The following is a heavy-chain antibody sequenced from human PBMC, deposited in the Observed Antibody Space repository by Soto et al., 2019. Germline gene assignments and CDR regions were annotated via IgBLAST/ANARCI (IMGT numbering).Heavy chain of an antibody. CDR2: ISHTGDSS. V-gene: IGHV3-23*01. CDR1: GFSIHTFG. J-gene: IGHJ6*02. D-gene: IGHD2-15*01. Sequence: EVQLLESGGDLVQPGGSLRLSCAASGFSIHTFGMSWVRQAPGKGLEWVSAISHTGDSSQYADSVKGRFTISRDNSKNRVSLKMNTLRAEDTARYYCAFHCFTSCYGWDVWGRGTTVTVSS. CDR3: AFHCFTSCYGWDV.